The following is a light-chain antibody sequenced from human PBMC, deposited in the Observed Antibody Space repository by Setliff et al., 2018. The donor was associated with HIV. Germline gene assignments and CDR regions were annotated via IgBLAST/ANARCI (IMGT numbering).Light chain of an antibody. CDR2: EAS. CDR3: CSYAGASTWV. J-gene: IGLJ3*02. V-gene: IGLV2-23*01. Sequence: QSALTQPASVSGSLGQSITISCTGTNSDIGSYNFISWFQQHPGKVPKLMIYEASKRPSGIPNRFSGSKSGNTASLTISGLQAEDEADYFCCSYAGASTWVFGGGTKVTVL. CDR1: NSDIGSYNF.